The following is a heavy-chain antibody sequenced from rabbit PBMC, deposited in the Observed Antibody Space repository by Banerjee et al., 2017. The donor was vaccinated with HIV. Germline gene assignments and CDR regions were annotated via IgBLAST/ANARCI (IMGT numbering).Heavy chain of an antibody. J-gene: IGHJ4*01. CDR2: IYSGSGDST. D-gene: IGHD4-2*01. Sequence: QSLEESGGDLVKPEGSLTLTCTASGFSFSNKYVMCWVRQAPGKGLEWIACIYSGSGDSTYYASWVNGRFTISKPSSTTVTLQMTSLTAADTATYFCARDAGYAGSNLWGPGPLAPFS. CDR3: ARDAGYAGSNL. CDR1: GFSFSNKYV. V-gene: IGHV1S40*01.